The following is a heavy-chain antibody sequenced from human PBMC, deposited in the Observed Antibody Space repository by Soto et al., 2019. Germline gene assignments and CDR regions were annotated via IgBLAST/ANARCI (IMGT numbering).Heavy chain of an antibody. CDR3: AAVFPLGNVLRYFDWLYPAPGFDP. V-gene: IGHV1-58*02. CDR1: GFTFTSSA. D-gene: IGHD3-9*01. Sequence: ASVKVSCKASGFTFTSSAMQWVRQARGQRLEWIGWIVVGSGNTNYAQKFQERVTITRDMSTSTAYMELSSLRSEDTAVYYCAAVFPLGNVLRYFDWLYPAPGFDPWGQGTLVTVSS. CDR2: IVVGSGNT. J-gene: IGHJ5*02.